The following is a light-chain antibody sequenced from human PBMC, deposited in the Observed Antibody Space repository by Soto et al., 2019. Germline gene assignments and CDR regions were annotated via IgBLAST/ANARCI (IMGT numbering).Light chain of an antibody. Sequence: EIVLTQYPGTLSLSPGERATLACRASQSVSSSYLAWYQQKPGQAPRLVIYGASSRATGVPDRFSGSGSGTHFTLTISRLEPEDFAVYYCQQYGSSPWTFGQGTKVEIK. CDR1: QSVSSSY. V-gene: IGKV3-20*01. CDR2: GAS. J-gene: IGKJ1*01. CDR3: QQYGSSPWT.